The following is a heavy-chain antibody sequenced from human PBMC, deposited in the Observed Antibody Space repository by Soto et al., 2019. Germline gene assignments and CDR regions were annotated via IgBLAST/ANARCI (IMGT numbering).Heavy chain of an antibody. D-gene: IGHD6-13*01. J-gene: IGHJ6*02. Sequence: QVQLVESRGGVVQPGRSLRLSCAASGFTFSSYGMHWVRQAPGKGLEWVAVISYDGSNKYYADSVKGRFTISRDNSKNTLYLQMNSLRAEDTAVYYCAKDKGMSSSSWYRTYYYYGMDVWGQGTTVTVSS. V-gene: IGHV3-30*18. CDR1: GFTFSSYG. CDR2: ISYDGSNK. CDR3: AKDKGMSSSSWYRTYYYYGMDV.